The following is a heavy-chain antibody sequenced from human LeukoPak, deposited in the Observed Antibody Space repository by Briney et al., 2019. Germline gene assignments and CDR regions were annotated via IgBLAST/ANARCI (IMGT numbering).Heavy chain of an antibody. V-gene: IGHV4-34*01. CDR2: INHSGST. CDR3: AREGIAAARGWFDP. Sequence: SETLSLTCAVYGGSFSGYYWSWIRQPPGKGLEWIGEINHSGSTNYNPSLRSRVTISVDTSKNQFSLKLSSVTAADTAVYYCAREGIAAARGWFDPWGQGTLVTVSS. J-gene: IGHJ5*02. CDR1: GGSFSGYY. D-gene: IGHD6-13*01.